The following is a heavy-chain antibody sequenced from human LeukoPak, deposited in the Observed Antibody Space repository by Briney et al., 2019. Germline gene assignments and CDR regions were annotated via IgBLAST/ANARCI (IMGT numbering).Heavy chain of an antibody. J-gene: IGHJ4*02. V-gene: IGHV1-24*01. CDR1: GYTLTELS. Sequence: ASVKVSCKVSGYTLTELSTHWVRQAPGKGLEWMGGFDPEDAETIYAQKFQGRVTITEDTSTDTAYMELSSLRSEDTAVYYCATGPRPINYYDSSGYYQYWGQGTLVTVSS. CDR3: ATGPRPINYYDSSGYYQY. D-gene: IGHD3-22*01. CDR2: FDPEDAET.